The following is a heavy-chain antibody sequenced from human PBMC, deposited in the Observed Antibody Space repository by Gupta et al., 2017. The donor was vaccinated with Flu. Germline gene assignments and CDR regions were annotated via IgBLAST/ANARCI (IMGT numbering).Heavy chain of an antibody. J-gene: IGHJ5*01. D-gene: IGHD3-16*01. Sequence: QVELVQSGAAVKKPGASVKVSCKASGYTFTNSGLTWVRQAPGQGLEWMGWISANKGNTYYAQKLQSRVTMTTDTSTRTAYMELRSLRSDDTAIYYCARESLGDYVWGSTYAPFGDSWGQGTRVTVSS. CDR1: GYTFTNSG. CDR3: ARESLGDYVWGSTYAPFGDS. V-gene: IGHV1-18*01. CDR2: ISANKGNT.